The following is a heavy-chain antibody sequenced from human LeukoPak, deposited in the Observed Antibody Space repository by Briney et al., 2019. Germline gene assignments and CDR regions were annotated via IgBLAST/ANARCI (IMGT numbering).Heavy chain of an antibody. Sequence: PGGSLRLSRAASGFTFSSYSMNWVRQAPGKGLEWVSSISSSSSYIYYADSVKGRFTISRDNAKNSLYLQMNSLRAEDTAVYYCARYGSGSYYNDYWGQGTLVTVSS. D-gene: IGHD3-10*01. CDR3: ARYGSGSYYNDY. J-gene: IGHJ4*02. CDR1: GFTFSSYS. V-gene: IGHV3-21*01. CDR2: ISSSSSYI.